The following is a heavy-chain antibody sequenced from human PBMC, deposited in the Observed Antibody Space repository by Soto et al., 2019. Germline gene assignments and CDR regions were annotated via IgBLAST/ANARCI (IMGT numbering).Heavy chain of an antibody. D-gene: IGHD3-16*01. CDR1: GFTLSNYW. CDR3: VTSGGFDH. J-gene: IGHJ5*02. V-gene: IGHV3-74*01. Sequence: EVQLMESGGGLVQPGGSLRLSCVASGFTLSNYWMHWVRQAPGKGLVWVSRINSAGSTRSYAEAVKGRFTISRDNVKNTLYLQMKSLRAEDTAVYYCVTSGGFDHWGQGTLVTVSS. CDR2: INSAGSTR.